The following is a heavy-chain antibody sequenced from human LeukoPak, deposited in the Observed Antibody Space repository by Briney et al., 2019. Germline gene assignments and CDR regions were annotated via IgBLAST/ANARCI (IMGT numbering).Heavy chain of an antibody. D-gene: IGHD6-25*01. V-gene: IGHV3-11*01. Sequence: GGSLRLSCAASGFTFSDYYMSWIRQAPGKGLEWVSYISSRGTIIYYADSVKGRFTISRDNADNSLYLQMNSLRAEDTAVYYCVTTAVITDQYFQHWGQGTLVTVSS. CDR3: VTTAVITDQYFQH. CDR1: GFTFSDYY. J-gene: IGHJ1*01. CDR2: ISSRGTII.